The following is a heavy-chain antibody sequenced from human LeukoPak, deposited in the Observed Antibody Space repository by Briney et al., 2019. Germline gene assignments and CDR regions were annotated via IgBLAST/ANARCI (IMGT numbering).Heavy chain of an antibody. Sequence: GGSLRLSCAASGLTFSNYAMSWVRQAPGKGLEWVSAISGSGGSTYYADSVKGRFTISRGNSKNTLYLQMNSLRAEDTAVYYCAKEREYYYDSSGYYSTQFYFDYWGQGTLVTVSS. CDR3: AKEREYYYDSSGYYSTQFYFDY. CDR1: GLTFSNYA. CDR2: ISGSGGST. D-gene: IGHD3-22*01. J-gene: IGHJ4*02. V-gene: IGHV3-23*01.